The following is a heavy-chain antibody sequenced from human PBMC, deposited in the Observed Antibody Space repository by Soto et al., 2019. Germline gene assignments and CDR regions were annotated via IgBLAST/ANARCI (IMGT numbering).Heavy chain of an antibody. CDR2: ISAYNGNT. J-gene: IGHJ4*02. CDR1: GYTFTSYG. D-gene: IGHD2-15*01. CDR3: AIYSFYPKGYCSGGSCYAPPDY. Sequence: QVQLVQSGAEVKKPGASVKVSCKASGYTFTSYGISWVRQAPGQGLEWMGWISAYNGNTNYAQTLQGRVTMTTDTSTSRAYMELRSLRCDDTAVYYCAIYSFYPKGYCSGGSCYAPPDYWGQGTLVTVSS. V-gene: IGHV1-18*01.